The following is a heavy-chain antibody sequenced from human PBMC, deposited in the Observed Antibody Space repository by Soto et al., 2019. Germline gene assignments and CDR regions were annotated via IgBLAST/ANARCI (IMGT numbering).Heavy chain of an antibody. D-gene: IGHD3-22*01. CDR1: GFTFSSYS. CDR3: ARDYRYYYDSSGLGAFDY. CDR2: ISSSSSYI. J-gene: IGHJ4*02. Sequence: EVQLVESGGGLVKPGGSLRLSCAASGFTFSSYSMNWVRQAPGKGLEWVSSISSSSSYIYYADSVKGRFTISRDNAKNSLYLQMNSLRAEDTAVYYCARDYRYYYDSSGLGAFDYWGQGTLVTVSS. V-gene: IGHV3-21*01.